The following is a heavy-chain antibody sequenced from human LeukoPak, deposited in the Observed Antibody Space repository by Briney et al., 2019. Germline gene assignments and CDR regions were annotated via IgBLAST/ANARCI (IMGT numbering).Heavy chain of an antibody. CDR3: ASDFWSGYSYYYYYMDV. CDR1: GFTFSSYG. J-gene: IGHJ6*03. D-gene: IGHD3-3*01. V-gene: IGHV3-23*01. CDR2: ISGSGGST. Sequence: PGGSLRLSCAASGFTFSSYGMSWVRQAPGKGLEWVSAISGSGGSTYYADSVKGRFTISRDNSKNTLYLQMNSLRAEDTAVYYCASDFWSGYSYYYYYMDVWGKGTTVTVSS.